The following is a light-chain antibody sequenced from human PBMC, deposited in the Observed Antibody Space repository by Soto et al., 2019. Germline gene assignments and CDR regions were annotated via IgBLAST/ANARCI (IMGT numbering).Light chain of an antibody. V-gene: IGKV1-27*01. CDR3: XXXXXAXXT. CDR1: QXIXNY. CDR2: AAS. Sequence: DIQMTQSPSSLSASVGDXXXXXXXASQXIXNYLAWYQQKPGKVPKLLIYAASTLQSGVPSRFSGSGSGTDFTLTISSLQPXXXXXXXXXXXXXAXXTFGQGTKVEIK. J-gene: IGKJ1*01.